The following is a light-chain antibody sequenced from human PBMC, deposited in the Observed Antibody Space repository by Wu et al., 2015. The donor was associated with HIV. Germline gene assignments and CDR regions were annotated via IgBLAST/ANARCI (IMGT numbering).Light chain of an antibody. Sequence: EIVLTQSPTTLSLSPGERATLSCRASQSVGSFLAWYQQKPGQAPRLLIYGASNRAADIPARFSGSGSETDFSLTISSLEPEDFAIYYCQQCSDWPLTFGGGTKVE. V-gene: IGKV3-11*01. CDR1: QSVGSF. CDR2: GAS. CDR3: QQCSDWPLT. J-gene: IGKJ4*01.